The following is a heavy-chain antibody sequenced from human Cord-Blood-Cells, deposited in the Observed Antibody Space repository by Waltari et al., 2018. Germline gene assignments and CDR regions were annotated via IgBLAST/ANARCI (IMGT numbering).Heavy chain of an antibody. CDR1: GGSFSGYY. CDR3: AREHYDSSGYGAFDI. Sequence: VQLQQWGAGLLKPSETLSLTCAVYGGSFSGYYWSWIRQPPGKGLEWIGEINHSGSTNYNPSLKSRVTISVDTSKNQFSLKLSSVTAADTAVYYCAREHYDSSGYGAFDIWGQGTMVTVSS. V-gene: IGHV4-34*01. D-gene: IGHD3-22*01. J-gene: IGHJ3*02. CDR2: INHSGST.